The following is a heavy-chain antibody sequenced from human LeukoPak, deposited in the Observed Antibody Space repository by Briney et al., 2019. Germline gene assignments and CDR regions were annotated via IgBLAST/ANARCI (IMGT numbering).Heavy chain of an antibody. D-gene: IGHD1-26*01. V-gene: IGHV3-7*01. Sequence: PGGSLRLSCAASGFTFSSYGMHWVRQAPGKGPEWVANIRQDGSEKCYVDSVKGRFTISRDNAKHSLYLQMNSLRAEDTAVYFCARDRSGSSVSRGSDAFDIWGQGTMVTVSS. CDR3: ARDRSGSSVSRGSDAFDI. CDR2: IRQDGSEK. CDR1: GFTFSSYG. J-gene: IGHJ3*02.